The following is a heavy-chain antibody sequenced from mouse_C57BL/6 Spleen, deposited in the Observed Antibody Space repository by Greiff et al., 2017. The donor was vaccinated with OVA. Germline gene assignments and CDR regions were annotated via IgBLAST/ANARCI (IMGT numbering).Heavy chain of an antibody. V-gene: IGHV5-17*01. Sequence: EVKLMESGGGLVKPGGSLKLSCAASGFTFSDYGMHWVRQAPEKGLEWVAYISSGSSTICYADTVKGRFTISRDNAKTTLFLQMTSLRSEDTAMYYCARRESFSLDYWGQGTTLTVSS. CDR2: ISSGSSTI. CDR3: ARRESFSLDY. CDR1: GFTFSDYG. J-gene: IGHJ2*01.